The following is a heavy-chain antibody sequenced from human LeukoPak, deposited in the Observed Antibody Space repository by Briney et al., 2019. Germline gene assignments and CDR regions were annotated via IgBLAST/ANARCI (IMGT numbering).Heavy chain of an antibody. CDR3: ARHAFYYYYYMDV. CDR1: GGSISSYY. Sequence: SETLSLTCTVSGGSISSYYWSWIRQPPGKGLEWIGYIYYSGSTYYNPSLKSRVTISVDTSKNQFSLNLRSVTAADTAVYYCARHAFYYYYYMDVWGKGTTVTVSS. V-gene: IGHV4-59*08. CDR2: IYYSGST. J-gene: IGHJ6*03. D-gene: IGHD3-16*01.